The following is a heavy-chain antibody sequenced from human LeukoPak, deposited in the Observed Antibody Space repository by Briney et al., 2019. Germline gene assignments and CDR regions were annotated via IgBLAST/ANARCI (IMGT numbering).Heavy chain of an antibody. CDR2: IHFDGSTK. J-gene: IGHJ4*02. CDR3: AKDQCTRTSCDGYPGY. D-gene: IGHD2-2*01. CDR1: GFTFSSYG. Sequence: HGGSLRLSCAASGFTFSSYGMHWVRQAPGKGLEWVAFIHFDGSTKYSGDSVKGRFTISRDNSKNTLYLQMNSLRPEDTAVYYCAKDQCTRTSCDGYPGYWGQGSLVTVSS. V-gene: IGHV3-30*02.